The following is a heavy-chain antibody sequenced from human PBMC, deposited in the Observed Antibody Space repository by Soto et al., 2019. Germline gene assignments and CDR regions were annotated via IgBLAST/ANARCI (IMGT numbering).Heavy chain of an antibody. CDR2: IDPSYSYT. CDR1: GYSFTSYW. Sequence: PGESLKISWKGSGYSFTSYWISWVLQMPGKGLEWRGRIDPSYSYTNYIPSFQGHVTISADKSISTAYLQWSSLKASDTAMYYCAAAAAGKGGGGSYGMDVWGQGTTVTVSS. J-gene: IGHJ6*02. D-gene: IGHD6-13*01. V-gene: IGHV5-10-1*01. CDR3: AAAAAGKGGGGSYGMDV.